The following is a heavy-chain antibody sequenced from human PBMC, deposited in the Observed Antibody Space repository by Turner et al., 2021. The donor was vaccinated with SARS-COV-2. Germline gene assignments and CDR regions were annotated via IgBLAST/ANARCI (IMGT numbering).Heavy chain of an antibody. D-gene: IGHD3-22*01. CDR2: ISSSSSYI. CDR1: GFTFSRYS. J-gene: IGHJ5*02. Sequence: EVQLVESGGGLVKPGGSLRLSCAASGFTFSRYSMHWVRQAPGKGLEWVSSISSSSSYIYYADSMKGRFTISRDNAKNSLYLQMNSLRAEDTAVYYCARGTYYYDSSTYSGTNWFDPWGQGTLVTVSS. V-gene: IGHV3-21*01. CDR3: ARGTYYYDSSTYSGTNWFDP.